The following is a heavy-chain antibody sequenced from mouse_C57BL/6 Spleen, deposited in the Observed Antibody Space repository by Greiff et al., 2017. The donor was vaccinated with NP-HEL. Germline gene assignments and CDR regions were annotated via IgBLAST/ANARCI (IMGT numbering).Heavy chain of an antibody. D-gene: IGHD1-1*01. CDR2: ISGGGGNT. V-gene: IGHV5-9*01. CDR1: GFTFSSYT. J-gene: IGHJ1*03. CDR3: AATVVATRWYFDV. Sequence: EVKLMESGGGLVKPGGSLKLSCAASGFTFSSYTMSWVRQTPEKRLEWVATISGGGGNTYYTDSVKGRFTISRDNAKNTLYLQMSSLRSEDTALYYCAATVVATRWYFDVWGTGTTVTVSS.